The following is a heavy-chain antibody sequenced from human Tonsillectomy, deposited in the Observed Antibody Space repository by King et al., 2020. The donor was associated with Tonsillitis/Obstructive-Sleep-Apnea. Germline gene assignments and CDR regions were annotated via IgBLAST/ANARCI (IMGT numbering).Heavy chain of an antibody. D-gene: IGHD6-6*01. CDR1: GYTLTESS. Sequence: VQLVQSGAEVKKPGASVKVSCKVSGYTLTESSMHWVRQAPGKGLEWMGGSDPKDGETIYAQKFQGRVTMTGDTSTDTAYMELNSLRSEDTAVYYCATVISSSSRGYYYYYMDVWGKGTPVTVSS. CDR2: SDPKDGET. CDR3: ATVISSSSRGYYYYYMDV. V-gene: IGHV1-24*01. J-gene: IGHJ6*03.